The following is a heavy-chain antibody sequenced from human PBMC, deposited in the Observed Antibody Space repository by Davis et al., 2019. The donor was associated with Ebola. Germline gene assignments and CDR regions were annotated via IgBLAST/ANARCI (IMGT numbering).Heavy chain of an antibody. J-gene: IGHJ4*02. CDR3: ARTPQYASYGSYFDI. V-gene: IGHV4-59*01. CDR1: GGPFSGYY. CDR2: IYYSGTT. D-gene: IGHD4/OR15-4a*01. Sequence: SETLSLTCAVYGGPFSGYYWRWIRQPPGKGLEWIGNIYYSGTTNYSPSLESRVTISRDTSNNQFSLNVNSVTAADTAMYYCARTPQYASYGSYFDIWGQGALVTVSS.